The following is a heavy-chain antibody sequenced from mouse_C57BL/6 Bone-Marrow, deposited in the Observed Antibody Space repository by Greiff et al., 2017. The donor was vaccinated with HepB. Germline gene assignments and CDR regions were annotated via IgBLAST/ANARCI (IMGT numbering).Heavy chain of an antibody. D-gene: IGHD1-1*01. J-gene: IGHJ1*03. Sequence: VQLQQSGAELVRPGASVKLSCTASGFNIKDDYMHWVKQRPEQGLEWIGWIDPENGDTEYASKFQGTATITADTSSNTAYLQLSSLTSEDTAVYYCTTLIATVVATRYFDVWGTGTTVTVSS. CDR3: TTLIATVVATRYFDV. CDR1: GFNIKDDY. V-gene: IGHV14-4*01. CDR2: IDPENGDT.